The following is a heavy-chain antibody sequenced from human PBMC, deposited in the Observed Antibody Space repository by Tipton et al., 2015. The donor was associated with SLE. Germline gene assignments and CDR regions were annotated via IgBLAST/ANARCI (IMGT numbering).Heavy chain of an antibody. J-gene: IGHJ4*02. V-gene: IGHV4-39*07. D-gene: IGHD1-26*01. CDR2: IYYTGTTT. Sequence: LRLSCTVSGASVSSSSKYWAWIRQPPGKGLEWIGSIYYTGTTTYYNSFLKSRVTMSVDTSKNQFSLRVNSATAADTAVYYCARGGGSYYDYWGQGTLVTVSS. CDR3: ARGGGSYYDY. CDR1: GASVSSSSKY.